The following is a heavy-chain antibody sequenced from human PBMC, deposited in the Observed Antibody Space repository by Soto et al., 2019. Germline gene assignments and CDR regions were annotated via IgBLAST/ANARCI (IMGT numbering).Heavy chain of an antibody. CDR1: GITFSSYG. J-gene: IGHJ4*02. Sequence: QVQLVESGGGVVQPGRSLRLSCAASGITFSSYGMHWVRQAPGKGLEWVAVISYDGSNKYYADSVKGRFTISRDNSKNTLYLQMNSLRAEDTAVYYCAKPYSSSSESFDYWGQGTLVTVSS. V-gene: IGHV3-30*18. D-gene: IGHD6-6*01. CDR3: AKPYSSSSESFDY. CDR2: ISYDGSNK.